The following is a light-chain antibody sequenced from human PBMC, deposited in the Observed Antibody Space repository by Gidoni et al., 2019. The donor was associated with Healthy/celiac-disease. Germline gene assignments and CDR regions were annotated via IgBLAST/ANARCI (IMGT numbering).Light chain of an antibody. J-gene: IGLJ3*02. CDR2: EVS. CDR1: NSDVGGYKY. Sequence: QSALTQPASVSGSPGQSITISCTGTNSDVGGYKYVPWYQQHPGKAPKLMSYEVSNRPSGVSNRFSGSKSGNTSSRTISGLQAEDEADYCCSSYTSSSTWVFGGGTKLTVL. CDR3: SSYTSSSTWV. V-gene: IGLV2-14*01.